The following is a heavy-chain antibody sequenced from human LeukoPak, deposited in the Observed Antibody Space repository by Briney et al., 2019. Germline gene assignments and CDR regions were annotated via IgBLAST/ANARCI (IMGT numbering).Heavy chain of an antibody. J-gene: IGHJ4*02. Sequence: SETLSLTCAVYGGSYSGYYWSWIRQPPGKGLEWIGEINHSGSTNYNPSLKSRVTISVDTSKNQFSLKLSSVTAADTAVYYCARGLPLDYWGQGTLVTVSS. CDR1: GGSYSGYY. CDR3: ARGLPLDY. CDR2: INHSGST. V-gene: IGHV4-34*01.